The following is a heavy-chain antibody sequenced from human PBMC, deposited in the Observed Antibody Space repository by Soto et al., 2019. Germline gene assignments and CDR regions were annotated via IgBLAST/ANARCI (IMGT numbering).Heavy chain of an antibody. CDR1: GFTFSSYE. J-gene: IGHJ6*02. Sequence: GGSLRLSCAASGFTFSSYEMNWVREAPGKGLAWVSYISSSGSTIYYADSVKGRFTISRDNAKNSLYLQMNSHRAEDTAVYYCARALGLRFRVDYYSGMDVWGQGNTVIVSS. CDR2: ISSSGSTI. V-gene: IGHV3-48*03. D-gene: IGHD5-12*01. CDR3: ARALGLRFRVDYYSGMDV.